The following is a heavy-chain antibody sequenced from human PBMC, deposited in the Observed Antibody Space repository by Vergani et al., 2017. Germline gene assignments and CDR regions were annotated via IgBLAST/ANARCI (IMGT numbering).Heavy chain of an antibody. CDR1: GGSISSYY. CDR3: ARGGSDYDILTGYSDPYYYYGMDV. J-gene: IGHJ6*02. V-gene: IGHV4-59*01. D-gene: IGHD3-9*01. CDR2: IYYSGIT. Sequence: QVQLQESGPGLVKPSETLSLTCTVPGGSISSYYWSWIRQPPGKGLEWIGYIYYSGITHYNPSLKSPVTLSVDTSKNQFSLKLSSVTAADTAVYYCARGGSDYDILTGYSDPYYYYGMDVWGQXP.